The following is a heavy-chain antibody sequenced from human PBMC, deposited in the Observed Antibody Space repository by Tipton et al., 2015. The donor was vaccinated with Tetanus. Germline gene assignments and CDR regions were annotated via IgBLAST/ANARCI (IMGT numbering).Heavy chain of an antibody. CDR1: GYTFTRYG. CDR2: ISGYNGNT. D-gene: IGHD3-10*01. Sequence: QVQLVQSGAEVKKPGASVKVSCKASGYTFTRYGLTWVRQAPGQGPEWMGWISGYNGNTNYAPKIQGRVTMTTDTTTNTAYMELRSLRSDDTAVYYCARDYFGSGSNYYFDYGGQGSQVSVSS. CDR3: ARDYFGSGSNYYFDY. V-gene: IGHV1-18*01. J-gene: IGHJ4*02.